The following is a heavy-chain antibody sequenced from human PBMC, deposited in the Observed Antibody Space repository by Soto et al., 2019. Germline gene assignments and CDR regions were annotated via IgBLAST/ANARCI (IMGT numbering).Heavy chain of an antibody. D-gene: IGHD3-16*02. CDR2: IYPGDSDT. CDR1: GYSFTIYW. V-gene: IGHV5-51*01. J-gene: IGHJ5*02. Sequence: PGESLKISCNGSGYSFTIYWIGWVRQMPGKGLEWMGIIYPGDSDTRYSPSFQGQVTISADKSISTAYLQWSSLKASDTAMYYCARYDYVWGSYRLRDLPSWFDPWGQGTLVTVSS. CDR3: ARYDYVWGSYRLRDLPSWFDP.